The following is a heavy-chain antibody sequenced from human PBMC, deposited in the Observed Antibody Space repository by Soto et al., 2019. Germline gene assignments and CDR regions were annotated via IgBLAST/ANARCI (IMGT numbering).Heavy chain of an antibody. Sequence: SETLSLTCTVSGGSISSGGYYWSWIRQHPGKGLEWIGYIYYSGSTYYNPSLKSRVTISVDTSKNQFSLKLSSVTAADTAVYYCASQAAVSGSEVNYYFDYWGQGTLVTVSS. CDR1: GGSISSGGYY. CDR2: IYYSGST. J-gene: IGHJ4*02. V-gene: IGHV4-31*03. CDR3: ASQAAVSGSEVNYYFDY. D-gene: IGHD5-12*01.